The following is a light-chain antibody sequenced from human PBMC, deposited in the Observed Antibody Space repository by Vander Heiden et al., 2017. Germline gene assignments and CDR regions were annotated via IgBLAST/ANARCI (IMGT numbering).Light chain of an antibody. V-gene: IGKV1-39*01. Sequence: DIQMTQSPSSLSASVGDRVTITCRASQSISSYLNWYQQKPGKAPKPLIYAASSLQSGVPSRFSGSGSGTGFTLTISSLQPEDFATYYCQQSYSTPKLTFGGGTKVEIK. CDR1: QSISSY. CDR3: QQSYSTPKLT. J-gene: IGKJ4*01. CDR2: AAS.